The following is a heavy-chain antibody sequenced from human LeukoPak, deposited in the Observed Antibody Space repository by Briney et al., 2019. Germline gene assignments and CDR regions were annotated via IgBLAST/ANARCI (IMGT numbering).Heavy chain of an antibody. CDR3: ATPFDS. V-gene: IGHV3-48*01. CDR1: GFTFNSYS. Sequence: GGSLRLSCAASGFTFNSYSMNWVRQAPGKGLEWVSYISSSSSTIYYADSVKSRFTISRDNAKNSLYLQMNSLRAEDTAVYYCATPFDSWGQGTLVTVSS. CDR2: ISSSSSTI. J-gene: IGHJ4*02.